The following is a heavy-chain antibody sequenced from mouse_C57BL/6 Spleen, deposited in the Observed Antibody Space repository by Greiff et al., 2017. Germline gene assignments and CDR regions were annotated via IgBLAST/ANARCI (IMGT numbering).Heavy chain of an antibody. CDR2: ISSGGDYI. V-gene: IGHV5-9-1*02. Sequence: DVHLVESGEGLVKPGGSLKLSCAASGFTFSSYAMSWVRQTPEKRLEWVAYISSGGDYIYYADTVKGRFTISRDNARNTLYLQMSSLKSEDTAMYYCTREGPLGSSPYYFDYWGQGTTLTVSS. CDR3: TREGPLGSSPYYFDY. CDR1: GFTFSSYA. D-gene: IGHD1-1*01. J-gene: IGHJ2*01.